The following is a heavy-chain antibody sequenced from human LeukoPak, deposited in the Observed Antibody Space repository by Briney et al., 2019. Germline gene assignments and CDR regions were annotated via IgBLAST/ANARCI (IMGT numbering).Heavy chain of an antibody. CDR2: IRYDGSNK. J-gene: IGHJ4*02. Sequence: GGSLRLSCAASGFTFSSYGMHWVRQAPGKGLEWVAFIRYDGSNKYYADSVKGRFTISRDNSKNTLYLQMNSLRAEDTAVYYCAKVPYDSSGYYPYYFDYWGQGTLVTVSS. V-gene: IGHV3-30*02. CDR1: GFTFSSYG. D-gene: IGHD3-22*01. CDR3: AKVPYDSSGYYPYYFDY.